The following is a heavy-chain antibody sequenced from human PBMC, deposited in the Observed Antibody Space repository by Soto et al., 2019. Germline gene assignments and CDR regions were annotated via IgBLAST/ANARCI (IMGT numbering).Heavy chain of an antibody. CDR1: GFTFSSYA. D-gene: IGHD3-22*01. J-gene: IGHJ3*02. CDR2: ISGSGGST. V-gene: IGHV3-23*01. CDR3: AKDQRITMIVVVPNAFDI. Sequence: PGGSLRLSCAASGFTFSSYAMSWVRHAPGKGLEWVSAISGSGGSTYYADSVKGRFTISRDNSKNTLYLQMNSLRAEDTAVYYCAKDQRITMIVVVPNAFDIWGQGTMVTVSS.